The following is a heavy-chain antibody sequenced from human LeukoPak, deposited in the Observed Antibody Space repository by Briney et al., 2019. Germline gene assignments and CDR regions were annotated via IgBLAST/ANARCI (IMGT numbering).Heavy chain of an antibody. Sequence: GRSLRLSCAASGFTFDDYAMHWVRHAPGKGLEGVSGISRNSGSIGYADCVKGRFTISRDNAKNSLYLQMNSLRAEDTALYYCAKARYCSSTSCTRSFDYWGQGTLVTVSS. J-gene: IGHJ4*02. CDR3: AKARYCSSTSCTRSFDY. D-gene: IGHD2-2*01. CDR2: ISRNSGSI. V-gene: IGHV3-9*01. CDR1: GFTFDDYA.